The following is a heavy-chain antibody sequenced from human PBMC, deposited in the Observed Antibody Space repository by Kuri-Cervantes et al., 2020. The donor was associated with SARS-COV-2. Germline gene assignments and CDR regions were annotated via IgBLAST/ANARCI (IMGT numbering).Heavy chain of an antibody. CDR1: GLTFSSNA. D-gene: IGHD4-11*01. CDR3: ARDQDDYSNYHAFDI. J-gene: IGHJ3*02. Sequence: GGSLRLSCEASGLTFSSNALDWVRQAPGKGLEWVAVISYDGSNKYYANSVKARFTISIDNSKNTLYLQMNSLRAEDTAVYYCARDQDDYSNYHAFDIWGQGTMVTVSS. V-gene: IGHV3-30*04. CDR2: ISYDGSNK.